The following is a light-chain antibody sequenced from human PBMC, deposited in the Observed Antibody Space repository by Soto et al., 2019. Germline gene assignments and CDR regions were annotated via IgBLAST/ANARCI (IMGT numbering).Light chain of an antibody. J-gene: IGKJ3*01. CDR1: QGISSY. Sequence: AIRMTQSPSSLSASTGDSVTITCRASQGISSYLAWYQQKPGKAPKLLIYAASTLQSGVPSRFSGSGSGTDFTLTISCLQAEDFATYYYQQYYSYPPAFGPGTKVDIK. V-gene: IGKV1-8*01. CDR3: QQYYSYPPA. CDR2: AAS.